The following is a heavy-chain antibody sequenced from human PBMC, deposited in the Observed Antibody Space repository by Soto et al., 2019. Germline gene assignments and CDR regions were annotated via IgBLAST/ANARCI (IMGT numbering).Heavy chain of an antibody. CDR1: GFTFSSYG. J-gene: IGHJ6*02. D-gene: IGHD3-22*01. Sequence: PGGSLRLSCAASGFTFSSYGMHWVRQAPGKGLEWVAVISYDGSNKYYADSVKGRFTISRDNSKNTLYLQMNSLRAEDTAVYYCAKEHPFSSGYPSYGMDVWGQGTTVTVSS. V-gene: IGHV3-30*18. CDR2: ISYDGSNK. CDR3: AKEHPFSSGYPSYGMDV.